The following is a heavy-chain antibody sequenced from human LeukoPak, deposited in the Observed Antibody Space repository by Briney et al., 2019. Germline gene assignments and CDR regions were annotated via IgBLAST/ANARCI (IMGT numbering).Heavy chain of an antibody. J-gene: IGHJ5*02. CDR1: GFTFSRNG. CDR3: AACHSSGYWNYFHP. CDR2: IRYDGNQK. V-gene: IGHV3-30*02. Sequence: GGSLRLSCAVSGFTFSRNGFQWVRQAPGKGLEWVAFIRYDGNQKYYADSVKGRFTISRDNSKNTVYLQMNSLRAEDTAMYYCAACHSSGYWNYFHPWGQGTLVTVSS. D-gene: IGHD3-22*01.